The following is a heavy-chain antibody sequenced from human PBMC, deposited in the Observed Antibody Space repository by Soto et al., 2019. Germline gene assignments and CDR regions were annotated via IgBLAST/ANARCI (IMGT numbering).Heavy chain of an antibody. D-gene: IGHD2-15*01. J-gene: IGHJ6*02. V-gene: IGHV4-34*01. CDR1: GGSFSGYY. CDR3: ARHVVVVAATPNYYYGMDV. CDR2: INHSGST. Sequence: SETLSLTCAVYGGSFSGYYWSWIRQPPGKGLEWIGEINHSGSTNYNPSLKSRVTISVDTPKNQFSLKLSSVTAADTAVYYCARHVVVVAATPNYYYGMDVWGQGTTVTVSS.